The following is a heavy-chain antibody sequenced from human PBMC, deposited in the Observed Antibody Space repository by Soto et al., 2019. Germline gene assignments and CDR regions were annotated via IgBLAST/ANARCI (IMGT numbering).Heavy chain of an antibody. CDR3: AIALRMIYPIDAFDI. CDR2: ISGGGEAT. CDR1: GLNFGSFG. V-gene: IGHV3-23*01. D-gene: IGHD3-22*01. J-gene: IGHJ3*02. Sequence: EVQLLESGGDLVQPGGSLRLSCAASGLNFGSFGVSWFRQAPGKGLEWVSGISGGGEATYYAVSVKGRFTVSRDNPKNTVYLQMNSVRVEDTAVYFCAIALRMIYPIDAFDIWGQGTAVSVSS.